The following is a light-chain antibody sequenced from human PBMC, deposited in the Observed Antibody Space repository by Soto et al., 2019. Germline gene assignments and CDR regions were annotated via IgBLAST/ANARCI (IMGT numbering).Light chain of an antibody. Sequence: IGWTQSPGTMSLSPGERATLSCRASQSVSNNYLAWYQQKPGQAPRLLIYGASNRATGIPDRFSGSGSGTDFTLTISRLEPEDFAVYYCLQYGSSGTFGQGTKVDIK. CDR1: QSVSNNY. CDR2: GAS. J-gene: IGKJ1*01. CDR3: LQYGSSGT. V-gene: IGKV3-20*01.